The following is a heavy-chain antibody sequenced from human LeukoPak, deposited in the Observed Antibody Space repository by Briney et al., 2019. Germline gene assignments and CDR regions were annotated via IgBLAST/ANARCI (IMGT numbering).Heavy chain of an antibody. D-gene: IGHD6-6*01. Sequence: SETLSLTCTVSGGSVRNYQWSWIRQPPGKGLEWIGYIYFSGSTHYNPSLKSRVTISIDTSKNQCSLKVTSVTAADTAVYYCAREKLGPDAFDIWGQGTMVTVSS. CDR3: AREKLGPDAFDI. V-gene: IGHV4-59*02. CDR1: GGSVRNYQ. CDR2: IYFSGST. J-gene: IGHJ3*02.